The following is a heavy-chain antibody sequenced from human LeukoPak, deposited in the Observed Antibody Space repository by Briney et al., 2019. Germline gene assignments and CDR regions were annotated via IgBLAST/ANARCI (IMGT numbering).Heavy chain of an antibody. D-gene: IGHD3-3*01. V-gene: IGHV1-69*05. CDR2: IIPIFGTA. CDR3: QYYDFWSGYPGSRDY. Sequence: ASVKVSCKASGYTFTGYYMHWVRQAPGQGLEWMGGIIPIFGTANYAQKLQGRVTITTDESTSTAYMELSSLRSEDTAVYYCQYYDFWSGYPGSRDYWGQGTLVTVSS. CDR1: GYTFTGYY. J-gene: IGHJ4*02.